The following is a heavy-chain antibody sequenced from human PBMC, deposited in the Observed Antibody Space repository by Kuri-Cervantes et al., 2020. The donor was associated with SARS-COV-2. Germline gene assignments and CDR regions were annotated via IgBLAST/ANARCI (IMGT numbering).Heavy chain of an antibody. Sequence: SVKVSCKASGYTFTSYGISWVRQAPGQGLEWMGWIIPIFGTANYAQKFQGRVTITTDESTSTAYMELSSLRSEDTAVYYCASGYSSGSHYYYYYMDVWGKGTTVTVSS. J-gene: IGHJ6*03. D-gene: IGHD6-19*01. CDR2: IIPIFGTA. CDR1: GYTFTSYG. V-gene: IGHV1-69*05. CDR3: ASGYSSGSHYYYYYMDV.